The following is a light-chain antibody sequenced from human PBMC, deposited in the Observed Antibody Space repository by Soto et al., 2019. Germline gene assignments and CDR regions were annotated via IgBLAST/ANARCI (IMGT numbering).Light chain of an antibody. V-gene: IGKV1-39*01. CDR3: QQSYSTSIT. CDR1: QSISSY. Sequence: DIQMTQSPPSLSASXXDRVXITCLASQSISSYLNWYQQKPGKAPKXXIYAASSLQSGVPSRFSGSGSGTDFTLTISSLQPEDFATYYCQQSYSTSITFGQGTRLEIK. CDR2: AAS. J-gene: IGKJ5*01.